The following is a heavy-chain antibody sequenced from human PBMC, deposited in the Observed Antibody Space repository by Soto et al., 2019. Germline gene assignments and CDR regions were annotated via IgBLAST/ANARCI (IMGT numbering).Heavy chain of an antibody. CDR2: ISRSGDSL. Sequence: EVQLVESGGGLVRPGGSLRLSCVGSGFTFSSYSVSWIRRAPGKGLECVSSISRSGDSLYYADSVKGRFTISRDNAENSVFLQISDLRVDDTAIYYCASNYGRFDHWGQGTLVTVSS. J-gene: IGHJ4*02. CDR1: GFTFSSYS. V-gene: IGHV3-21*01. CDR3: ASNYGRFDH. D-gene: IGHD4-17*01.